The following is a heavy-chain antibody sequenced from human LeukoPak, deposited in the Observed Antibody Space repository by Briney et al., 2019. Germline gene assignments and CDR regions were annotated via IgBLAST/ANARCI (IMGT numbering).Heavy chain of an antibody. CDR1: GGSFSGYY. D-gene: IGHD5-18*01. Sequence: PSETLSLTCAVYGGSFSGYYWSWIRQPPGKGLEWIGEINHSGSTNYNPSLKSRVTISVDTSKNQFSLKLSSVTAADTAVYYCARVIRLWFSAAFDIWGQGTMVTVSS. V-gene: IGHV4-34*01. CDR2: INHSGST. CDR3: ARVIRLWFSAAFDI. J-gene: IGHJ3*02.